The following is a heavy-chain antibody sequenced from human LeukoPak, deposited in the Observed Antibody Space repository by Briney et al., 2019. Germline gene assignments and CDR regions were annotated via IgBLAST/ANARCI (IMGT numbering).Heavy chain of an antibody. CDR3: ARDLTRYFDY. V-gene: IGHV3-30*19. CDR1: GFTFSTYG. Sequence: GRSLRLSCAASGFTFSTYGMHWVRQAPGKGLEWVAVIWYDGSNKYYADSVEGRFTISRDNSKNTLYLQMNSLRAEDTAVYYCARDLTRYFDYWGQGTLVTVSS. D-gene: IGHD1-1*01. CDR2: IWYDGSNK. J-gene: IGHJ4*02.